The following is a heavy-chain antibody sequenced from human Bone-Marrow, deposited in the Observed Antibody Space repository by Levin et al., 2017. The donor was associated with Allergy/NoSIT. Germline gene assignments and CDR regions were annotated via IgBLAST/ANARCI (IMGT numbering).Heavy chain of an antibody. D-gene: IGHD3-10*01. Sequence: ESLKISCTVSGDSMSSYYWSWIRQSPGRGLEWIGHIYFSGSTTYNPSLKSRVTISQDTSSNQFSLNLISVTAADTALYYCARVGVYNNSHFGDAFDIWGQGTLVTVSS. V-gene: IGHV4-59*01. J-gene: IGHJ3*02. CDR3: ARVGVYNNSHFGDAFDI. CDR2: IYFSGST. CDR1: GDSMSSYY.